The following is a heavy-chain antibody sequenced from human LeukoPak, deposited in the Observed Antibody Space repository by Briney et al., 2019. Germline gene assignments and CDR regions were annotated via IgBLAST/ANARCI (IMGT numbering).Heavy chain of an antibody. D-gene: IGHD3-3*01. J-gene: IGHJ4*02. CDR3: ARLPGGVVIIGFDY. CDR1: GYSISSGYY. CDR2: IYHSGST. V-gene: IGHV4-38-2*01. Sequence: SETLSLTCAVSGYSISSGYYWGWIRPPPGKGLEWIGSIYHSGSTYYNPSLKSRVTISVDTSKNQFSLKLSSVTAADTTVYYCARLPGGVVIIGFDYWGQGTLVTVSS.